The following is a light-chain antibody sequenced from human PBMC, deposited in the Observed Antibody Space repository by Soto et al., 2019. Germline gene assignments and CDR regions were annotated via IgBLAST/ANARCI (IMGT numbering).Light chain of an antibody. Sequence: EIVMTQSPATLSVSPGERATLSCRASQNVSTNLLVWYQQHPGQAPRLLIYGASNRATGIPDRFSGSGSATDFTLTISRLEPEDFAVYFCQQSGSSPLTFGGGTKVDIK. CDR1: QNVSTNL. J-gene: IGKJ4*01. CDR2: GAS. V-gene: IGKV3-20*01. CDR3: QQSGSSPLT.